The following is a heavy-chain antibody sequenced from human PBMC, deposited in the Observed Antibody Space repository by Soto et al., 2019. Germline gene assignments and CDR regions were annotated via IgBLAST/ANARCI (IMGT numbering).Heavy chain of an antibody. J-gene: IGHJ6*02. D-gene: IGHD3-3*01. CDR2: ISAYNGNT. Sequence: QVQLVQSGAEVKKPGASVKVSCKASGYTFTSYGISWVRQAPGQGLEWMGWISAYNGNTNYAQKLQSRVTMTTDTSTSTAYMELRSLRSDDTAVYYCARATTIFGVVMTSYYGMDVWGQGTTVTVSS. CDR3: ARATTIFGVVMTSYYGMDV. V-gene: IGHV1-18*01. CDR1: GYTFTSYG.